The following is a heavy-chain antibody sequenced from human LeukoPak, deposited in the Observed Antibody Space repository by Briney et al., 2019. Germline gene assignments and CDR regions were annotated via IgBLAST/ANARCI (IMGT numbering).Heavy chain of an antibody. D-gene: IGHD5-12*01. Sequence: PGGSLRLSCAASGVTFSDYYMSWIRQAPGKGQDWASYISSSSSYTNYADSVKGRFTISRDNPKNSLYLQMNSLRAEDTAVYYCAREIGYGIYFDYWGQGTLVTVSS. CDR3: AREIGYGIYFDY. V-gene: IGHV3-11*06. CDR2: ISSSSSYT. J-gene: IGHJ4*02. CDR1: GVTFSDYY.